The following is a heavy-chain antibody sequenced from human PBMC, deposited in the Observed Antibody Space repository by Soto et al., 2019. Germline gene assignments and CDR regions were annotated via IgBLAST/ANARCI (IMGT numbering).Heavy chain of an antibody. V-gene: IGHV4-31*03. J-gene: IGHJ5*02. CDR1: GGSISSGDYY. CDR3: ARWWSGSRQGFDP. Sequence: QVQLQESGPGLVKPSQTLSLTCTVSGGSISSGDYYWSWIRQHPGKGLEWIGYIYYSGSTYYNPSLKSRVTISLVTSKNQFSLKLSSVTAADTAVYYCARWWSGSRQGFDPWGQGTLVTVSS. CDR2: IYYSGST. D-gene: IGHD3-3*01.